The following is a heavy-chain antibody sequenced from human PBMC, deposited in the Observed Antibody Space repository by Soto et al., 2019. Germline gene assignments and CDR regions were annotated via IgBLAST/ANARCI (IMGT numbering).Heavy chain of an antibody. CDR1: GGSISSYY. Sequence: SETLSLTCTVSGGSISSYYWSWIRQPPGKGLEWIGYIYYSGSTNYNPSLKSRVTISVDTSKNQFSLKLSSVTAADTAVYYCARLYEGPNWFDPRGQRTLVTVSS. CDR3: ARLYEGPNWFDP. J-gene: IGHJ5*02. D-gene: IGHD3-22*01. V-gene: IGHV4-59*01. CDR2: IYYSGST.